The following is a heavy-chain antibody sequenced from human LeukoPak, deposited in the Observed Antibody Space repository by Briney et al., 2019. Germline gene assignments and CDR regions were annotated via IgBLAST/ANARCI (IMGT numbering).Heavy chain of an antibody. CDR1: GGSFSDYY. Sequence: PSETLSLTCAVYGGSFSDYYWSWIRNPQAKGLEWIGEINHNGSTNYNPSLKSRVTISVDSSRDQFSLKLSSVTAAAMAVYSCAGSIAARLDYWGQGTLVTVSS. D-gene: IGHD6-6*01. CDR3: AGSIAARLDY. V-gene: IGHV4-34*01. CDR2: INHNGST. J-gene: IGHJ4*02.